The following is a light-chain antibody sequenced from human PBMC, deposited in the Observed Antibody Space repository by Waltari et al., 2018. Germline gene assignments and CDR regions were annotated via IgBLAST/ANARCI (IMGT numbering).Light chain of an antibody. Sequence: IQMTQSPSSLSASVGDTVTITCQASQDIANNLHWYQQKPGKAPDLLIYRASSFQSGIPSRFSGSVSGTDFTLTISSLQPEDFATYYCQQAYNYPYSFGQGTKVEIK. CDR1: QDIANN. J-gene: IGKJ2*03. CDR3: QQAYNYPYS. V-gene: IGKV1-6*01. CDR2: RAS.